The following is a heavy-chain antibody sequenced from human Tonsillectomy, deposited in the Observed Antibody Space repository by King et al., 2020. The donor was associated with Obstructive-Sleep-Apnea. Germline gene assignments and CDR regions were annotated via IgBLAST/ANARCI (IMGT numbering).Heavy chain of an antibody. Sequence: QLVQSGSELKKPGASVKVSCKASGYTFTRYDMNWVRQAPGQGLEWMGWINTNTGNPTYAQGFTGRFVFSLDTSVSTVYLQISRLKAEDTAVYYCARRSLDGGDAFDIWGQGTMVTVSS. CDR2: INTNTGNP. D-gene: IGHD3/OR15-3a*01. CDR1: GYTFTRYD. V-gene: IGHV7-4-1*02. CDR3: ARRSLDGGDAFDI. J-gene: IGHJ3*02.